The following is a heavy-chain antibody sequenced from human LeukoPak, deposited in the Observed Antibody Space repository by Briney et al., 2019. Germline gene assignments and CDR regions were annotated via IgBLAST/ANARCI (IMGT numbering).Heavy chain of an antibody. CDR2: IYLGDSDT. CDR1: GYSFTTYW. D-gene: IGHD3-22*01. CDR3: AKRADSSGDYYLDY. J-gene: IGHJ4*02. Sequence: GESLKISCIVSGYSFTTYWIGWVRQMPAKGLGGMGIIYLGDSDTRYSPSFQGQFTTSADKSISTAYPKWSSLKASDTAIYYCAKRADSSGDYYLDYWGQGTLVTVSS. V-gene: IGHV5-51*01.